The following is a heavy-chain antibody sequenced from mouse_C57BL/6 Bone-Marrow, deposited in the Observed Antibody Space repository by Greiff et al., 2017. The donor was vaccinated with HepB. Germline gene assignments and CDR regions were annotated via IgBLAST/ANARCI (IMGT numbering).Heavy chain of an antibody. D-gene: IGHD6-5*01. CDR3: ARHIGYEYYWYFDV. J-gene: IGHJ1*03. V-gene: IGHV5-9*01. CDR1: GFTFSSYT. CDR2: ISGGGGNT. Sequence: EVKLMESGGGLVKPGGSLKLSCAASGFTFSSYTMSWVRQTPEKRLEWVATISGGGGNTYYPDSVKGRFTISRDNAKNTLYLQMSSLRSEDTALYYCARHIGYEYYWYFDVWGTGTTVTVSS.